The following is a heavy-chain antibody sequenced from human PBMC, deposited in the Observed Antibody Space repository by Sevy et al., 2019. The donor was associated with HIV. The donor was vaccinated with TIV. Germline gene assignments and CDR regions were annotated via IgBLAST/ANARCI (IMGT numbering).Heavy chain of an antibody. CDR2: INSDGNTI. Sequence: GGSLRLSCAASGFIFSNYLMYWVRQVPGKGPVWVSHINSDGNTISHADSVKGRFTISRDNAKNTLYLQMNSLRAEDTAVYYCARGGGYYTSFDYWGQGTLVTVSS. J-gene: IGHJ4*02. D-gene: IGHD3-3*01. CDR3: ARGGGYYTSFDY. CDR1: GFIFSNYL. V-gene: IGHV3-74*01.